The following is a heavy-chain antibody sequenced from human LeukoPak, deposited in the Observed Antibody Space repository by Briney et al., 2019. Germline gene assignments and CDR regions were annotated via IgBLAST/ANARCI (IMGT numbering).Heavy chain of an antibody. CDR3: ARGENLRFLEWYHFDY. D-gene: IGHD3-3*01. Sequence: ASVKVSCKASGYTFTGYYMHWVRQAPGQGLEWMGWINPNSGGTNYAQKFQGRVTMTRDTSISTAYMELSRLRSDDTAVYYCARGENLRFLEWYHFDYWGQGTLVTVSS. J-gene: IGHJ4*02. CDR2: INPNSGGT. CDR1: GYTFTGYY. V-gene: IGHV1-2*02.